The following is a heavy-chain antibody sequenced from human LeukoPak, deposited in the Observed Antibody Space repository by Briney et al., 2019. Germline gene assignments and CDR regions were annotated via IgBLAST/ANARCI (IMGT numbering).Heavy chain of an antibody. CDR2: ISSSSSTI. V-gene: IGHV3-48*01. D-gene: IGHD6-13*01. J-gene: IGHJ5*02. CDR3: AKDHLPTLGYSSSWYGENWFDP. CDR1: GFTFNSYS. Sequence: GGSLRLSCAASGFTFNSYSMNWVRQAPGKGLEWVSYISSSSSTIYYADSVKGRFTISRDNAKNTLYLQMNSLRAEDTAVYYCAKDHLPTLGYSSSWYGENWFDPWGQGTLVTVSS.